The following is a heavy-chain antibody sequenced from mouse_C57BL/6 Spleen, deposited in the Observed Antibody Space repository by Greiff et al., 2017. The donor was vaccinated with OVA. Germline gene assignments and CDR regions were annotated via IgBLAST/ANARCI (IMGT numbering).Heavy chain of an antibody. CDR2: IDPETGGT. V-gene: IGHV1-15*01. CDR1: GYTFTDYE. D-gene: IGHD1-1*01. CDR3: TRSTGGSSPWFAY. Sequence: QVQLKESGAELVRPGASVTLSCKASGYTFTDYEMHWVKQTPVHGLEWIGAIDPETGGTAYNQKFKGKAILTADKSSSTAYMELRSLTSEDSAVYYCTRSTGGSSPWFAYWGQGTLVTVSA. J-gene: IGHJ3*01.